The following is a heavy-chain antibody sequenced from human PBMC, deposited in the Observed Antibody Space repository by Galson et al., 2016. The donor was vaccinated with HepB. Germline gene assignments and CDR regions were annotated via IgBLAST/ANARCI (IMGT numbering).Heavy chain of an antibody. Sequence: SLRLSCAVSGFTFSDAWMTWIRQVSGKGLEWIGRVKDKTQGVATDYAAPVKDRFSISRDDSTNTLYLQMSSLQTEDTAVYNGIMGRRGSWDDAFENWGQGTLVTVSS. J-gene: IGHJ3*02. CDR3: IMGRRGSWDDAFEN. D-gene: IGHD6-13*01. CDR2: VKDKTQGVAT. CDR1: GFTFSDAW. V-gene: IGHV3-15*01.